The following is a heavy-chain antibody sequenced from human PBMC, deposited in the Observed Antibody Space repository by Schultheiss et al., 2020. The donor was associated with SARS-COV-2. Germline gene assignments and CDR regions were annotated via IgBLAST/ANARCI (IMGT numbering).Heavy chain of an antibody. CDR3: ARTPYGMDV. V-gene: IGHV4-34*01. J-gene: IGHJ6*02. CDR2: INHSGST. Sequence: SETLSLTCAVYGGSFSGYYWSWIRQPPGKGLEWIGEINHSGSTNYNPSLKSRVTISVDTSKNQFSLNLSSVTAADTAVYYCARTPYGMDVWGQGTTVTVSS. CDR1: GGSFSGYY.